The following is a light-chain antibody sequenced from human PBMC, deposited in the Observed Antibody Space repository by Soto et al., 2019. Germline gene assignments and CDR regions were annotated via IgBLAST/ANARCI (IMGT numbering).Light chain of an antibody. CDR1: SSDIGAYDY. Sequence: QSALTQPASVTGSPGQSIAIYCTGTSSDIGAYDYVSWYQQHPDKAPKLMIYEVSNRPSGVSNRFSGSKSVNTATLTISGLQAEDEADYYCSSHTSSNTRIFGTGTKVTVL. CDR2: EVS. CDR3: SSHTSSNTRI. V-gene: IGLV2-14*03. J-gene: IGLJ1*01.